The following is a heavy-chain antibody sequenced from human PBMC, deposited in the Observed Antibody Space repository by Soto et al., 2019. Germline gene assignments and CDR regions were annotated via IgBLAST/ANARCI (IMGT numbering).Heavy chain of an antibody. J-gene: IGHJ4*02. CDR2: ISGIGGST. D-gene: IGHD3-22*01. V-gene: IGHV3-23*01. Sequence: GGSLRLSCAASGFTFSSYAMSWVRQAPGKGLEWVSAISGIGGSTYYSDSVKGRFTISRDNAKNALYLQMNSLRAEDTAVYYCAKDRGHYYDSSGPEYWGQGTLVTV. CDR1: GFTFSSYA. CDR3: AKDRGHYYDSSGPEY.